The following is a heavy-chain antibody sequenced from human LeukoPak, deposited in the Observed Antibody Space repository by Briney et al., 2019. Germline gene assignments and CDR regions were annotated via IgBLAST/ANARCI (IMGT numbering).Heavy chain of an antibody. CDR3: ARDLWGSSSSELASFDY. D-gene: IGHD6-6*01. V-gene: IGHV3-20*04. Sequence: GGSLRLSCAASGFRFDDYGMSWVCHAPGKGLEWVSGINWNGGSTSYADSVKGRFTISRDNAKNSVYLQMNSLRADDTAFYYCARDLWGSSSSELASFDYWGQGTLVTVSS. CDR2: INWNGGST. J-gene: IGHJ4*02. CDR1: GFRFDDYG.